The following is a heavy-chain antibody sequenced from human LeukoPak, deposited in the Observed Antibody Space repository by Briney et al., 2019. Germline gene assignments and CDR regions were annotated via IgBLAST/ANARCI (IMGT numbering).Heavy chain of an antibody. CDR2: ISSSSGTI. CDR1: GFTFSSYS. CDR3: ARDYDFWSGYYGPLDY. V-gene: IGHV3-48*02. D-gene: IGHD3-3*01. J-gene: IGHJ4*02. Sequence: GGSLRLSCAASGFTFSSYSMNWVRQAPGKGLEWVSYISSSSGTIYYADSVKGRFTISRDNAKNSLYLQMNSLRDEDTAVYYCARDYDFWSGYYGPLDYWGQGTLVTVSS.